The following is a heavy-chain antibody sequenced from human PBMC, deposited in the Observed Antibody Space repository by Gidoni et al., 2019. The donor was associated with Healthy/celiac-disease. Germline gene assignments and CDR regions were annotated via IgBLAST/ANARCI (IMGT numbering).Heavy chain of an antibody. J-gene: IGHJ4*02. Sequence: EWIGEINHSGSTNYNPSLKSRVTISVDTSKNQFSLKLSSVTAADTAVYYCARGGRRGWFGEFRLWGQGTLVTVSS. CDR3: ARGGRRGWFGEFRL. D-gene: IGHD3-10*01. CDR2: INHSGST. V-gene: IGHV4-34*01.